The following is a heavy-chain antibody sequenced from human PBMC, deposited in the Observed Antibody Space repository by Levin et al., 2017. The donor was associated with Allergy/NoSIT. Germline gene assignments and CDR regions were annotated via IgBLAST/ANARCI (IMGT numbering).Heavy chain of an antibody. CDR1: GYTFTSYD. CDR2: MNPNSGNT. J-gene: IGHJ4*02. V-gene: IGHV1-8*01. CDR3: ARRYYYDSSGYYYAGDID. D-gene: IGHD3-22*01. Sequence: ASVKVSCKASGYTFTSYDINWVRQATGQGLEWMGWMNPNSGNTGYAQKFQGRVTMTRNTSISTAYMELSSLRSEDTAVYYCARRYYYDSSGYYYAGDIDWGQGTLVTVSS.